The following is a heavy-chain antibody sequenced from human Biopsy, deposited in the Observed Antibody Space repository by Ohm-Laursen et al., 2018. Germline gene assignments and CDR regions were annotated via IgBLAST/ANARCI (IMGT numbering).Heavy chain of an antibody. Sequence: GSLRLSCAASGFTFSTYWMQWVRQAPGKGLVWVSRINSNGRSTAYADSVKGRFTISRDNAKNTLYLQLNSLGAEDTAVYYCVSFLKDLNMAVWGQGTTVTVSS. J-gene: IGHJ6*02. CDR1: GFTFSTYW. CDR2: INSNGRST. D-gene: IGHD2-15*01. V-gene: IGHV3-74*03. CDR3: VSFLKDLNMAV.